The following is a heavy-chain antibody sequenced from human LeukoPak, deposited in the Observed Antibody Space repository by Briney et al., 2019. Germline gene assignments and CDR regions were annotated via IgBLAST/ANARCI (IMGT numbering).Heavy chain of an antibody. J-gene: IGHJ4*02. D-gene: IGHD3-10*01. CDR1: GFTFSSSW. V-gene: IGHV3-7*01. Sequence: GGSLRLSCVASGFTFSSSWMSWVRQGPGKGPEWVANMNQDGSRKYYVDSVMGRFTISRDNAKNSLFLQMNGLRDEDTAVYYCTRDSQGSGTYSTDHWGQGTLVTVSS. CDR3: TRDSQGSGTYSTDH. CDR2: MNQDGSRK.